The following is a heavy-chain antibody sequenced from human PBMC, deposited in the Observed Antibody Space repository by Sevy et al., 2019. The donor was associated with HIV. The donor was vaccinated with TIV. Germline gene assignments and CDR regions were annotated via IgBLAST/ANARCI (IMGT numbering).Heavy chain of an antibody. CDR1: GFTVSSNY. CDR2: IYSGGST. V-gene: IGHV3-66*02. D-gene: IGHD3-16*01. Sequence: GGSLRLSCAASGFTVSSNYMSWVRQAPGKGLEWVSVIYSGGSTYYADSVKGRFTISRDNSKNTLYLQMNSLRAEDTAVYYCASLYDYVWGSQGPGALDIWGQGTMVTVSS. J-gene: IGHJ3*02. CDR3: ASLYDYVWGSQGPGALDI.